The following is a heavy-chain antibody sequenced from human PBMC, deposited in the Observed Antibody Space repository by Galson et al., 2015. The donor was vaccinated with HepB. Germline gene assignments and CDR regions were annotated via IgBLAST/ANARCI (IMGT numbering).Heavy chain of an antibody. V-gene: IGHV5-51*01. Sequence: QSGAEVKKPGESLKISCKGSGYSFTSYWIGWVRQMPGKGLEWMGIIYPGDSDTRYSPSFQGQVTISADKSISTAYLQWSSLKASDTAMYYCARQSHYYDSSGRKWRYFDYWGQGTLVTVSS. J-gene: IGHJ4*02. CDR1: GYSFTSYW. CDR2: IYPGDSDT. CDR3: ARQSHYYDSSGRKWRYFDY. D-gene: IGHD3-22*01.